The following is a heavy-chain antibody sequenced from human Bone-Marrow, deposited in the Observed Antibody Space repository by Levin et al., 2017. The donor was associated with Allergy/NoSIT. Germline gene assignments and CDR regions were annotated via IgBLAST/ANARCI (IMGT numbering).Heavy chain of an antibody. V-gene: IGHV3-23*01. CDR3: VKGGVFEASDY. D-gene: IGHD3-3*01. J-gene: IGHJ4*02. CDR1: GFTFEAYG. CDR2: ISAAGYNS. Sequence: GESLKISCAASGFTFEAYGMNWARKAPGRGLEWLSTISAAGYNSYYADSVEGRFTISRDNSKNTLYLQMHSLTAADTAVYYCVKGGVFEASDYWGQGTLVTVAS.